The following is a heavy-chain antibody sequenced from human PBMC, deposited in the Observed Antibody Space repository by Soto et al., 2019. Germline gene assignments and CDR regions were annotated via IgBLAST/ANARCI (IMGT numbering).Heavy chain of an antibody. V-gene: IGHV3-23*01. D-gene: IGHD2-2*01. CDR3: AKVGGKYQQYYYYYMDV. J-gene: IGHJ6*03. CDR1: GFTFSSYA. Sequence: GGSLRLSCAASGFTFSSYAMSWVRQAPGKGLEWVSGISGSGGSTYYADSVKGRFTISRDNSKNTVYLQMNSLRAEDTAVYYCAKVGGKYQQYYYYYMDVWGKGTTVTVSS. CDR2: ISGSGGST.